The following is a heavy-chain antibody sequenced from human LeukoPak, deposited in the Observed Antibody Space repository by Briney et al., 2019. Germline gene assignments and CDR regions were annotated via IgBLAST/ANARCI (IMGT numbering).Heavy chain of an antibody. CDR2: IYYSGST. J-gene: IGHJ3*02. Sequence: SETLSLTCTVSGGSISSGGYYWSWIRQHPGKGLEWIGYIYYSGSTYYNPSLKSRVTISVDTSKNQFSLKLSSVTAADTAVYYCARGRYYYDSSGYPDAFDIWGQGTMVTVSS. CDR3: ARGRYYYDSSGYPDAFDI. CDR1: GGSISSGGYY. V-gene: IGHV4-31*03. D-gene: IGHD3-22*01.